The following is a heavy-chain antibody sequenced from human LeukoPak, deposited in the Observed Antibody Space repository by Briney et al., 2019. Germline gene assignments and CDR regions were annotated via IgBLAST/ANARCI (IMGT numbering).Heavy chain of an antibody. Sequence: ASVKVSCKASXYXXTSYGISWVRQAPGQGLEWMGWISAYNGNTNYAQKLQGRVTMTTDTSTSTAYMELRSLRSDDTAVYYCARDAITIFGVVTPFDPWGQGTLVTVSS. J-gene: IGHJ5*02. V-gene: IGHV1-18*01. CDR3: ARDAITIFGVVTPFDP. D-gene: IGHD3-3*01. CDR2: ISAYNGNT. CDR1: XYXXTSYG.